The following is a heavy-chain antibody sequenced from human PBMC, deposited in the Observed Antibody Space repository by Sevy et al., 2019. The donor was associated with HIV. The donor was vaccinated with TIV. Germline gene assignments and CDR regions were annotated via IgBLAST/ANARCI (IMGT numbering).Heavy chain of an antibody. D-gene: IGHD2-15*01. CDR3: ASEGCSGGSCYGDY. J-gene: IGHJ4*02. Sequence: ASVKVSCKASGYTFTSNGISWVRQAPGQGLEWMGWISTYDGNTNYPQKFQGRVTMTTDTSTRTAYMELRSLRSDDTAVNSCASEGCSGGSCYGDYWGQGTLVTVSS. CDR1: GYTFTSNG. V-gene: IGHV1-18*01. CDR2: ISTYDGNT.